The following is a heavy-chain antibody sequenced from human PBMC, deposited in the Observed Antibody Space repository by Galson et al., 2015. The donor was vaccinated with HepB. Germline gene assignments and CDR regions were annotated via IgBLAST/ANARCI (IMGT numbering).Heavy chain of an antibody. CDR1: GFIFSDYG. V-gene: IGHV3-33*01. Sequence: SLRLSCAASGFIFSDYGMHWVRQAPGKGLEWVAFIWYDGSNRFYIDSVKGRFTISRDNSKNTLSLQMSGLRAEDTAVYYCTRDIRSNYFDSWGQGTLVTVSS. CDR2: IWYDGSNR. D-gene: IGHD2-2*01. J-gene: IGHJ4*02. CDR3: TRDIRSNYFDS.